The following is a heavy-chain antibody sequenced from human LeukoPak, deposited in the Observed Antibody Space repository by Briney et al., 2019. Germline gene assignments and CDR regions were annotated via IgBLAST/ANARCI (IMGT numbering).Heavy chain of an antibody. CDR1: GFTFSSYE. CDR3: ARVRYSSGWASGGAFDY. CDR2: ISSSGSTI. J-gene: IGHJ4*02. V-gene: IGHV3-48*03. Sequence: GGSLRLSCAASGFTFSSYEMKWVRQAPGKGLEWVSYISSSGSTIYYADSVKGRFTISRDNAKNSLYLQMNSLRAEDTAVYYCARVRYSSGWASGGAFDYWGQGTLVTVSS. D-gene: IGHD6-19*01.